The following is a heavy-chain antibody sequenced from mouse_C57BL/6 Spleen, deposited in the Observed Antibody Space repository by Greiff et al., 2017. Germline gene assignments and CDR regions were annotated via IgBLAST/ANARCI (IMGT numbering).Heavy chain of an antibody. D-gene: IGHD2-3*01. J-gene: IGHJ2*01. V-gene: IGHV1-4*01. CDR2: INPSSGYT. CDR3: AKGDGYPYFDY. Sequence: QVQLKESGAELARPGASVKMSCKASGYTFTSYTMHWVKQRPGQGLEWIGYINPSSGYTKYNQKFKDKATLTADKSSSTAYMQLSSLTSEDSAVYYCAKGDGYPYFDYWGQGTTLTVSS. CDR1: GYTFTSYT.